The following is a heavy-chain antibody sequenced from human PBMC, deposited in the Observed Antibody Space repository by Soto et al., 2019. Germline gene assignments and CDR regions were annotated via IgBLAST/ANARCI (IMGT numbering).Heavy chain of an antibody. CDR3: AGRSRTIE. D-gene: IGHD1-7*01. Sequence: QVQLQESGPGLVKPSGTLSLTCAVSGGSISSSAWWSWVRQPPGKGLEWIGEIHHSGSTNYDPSLTRRITISVDRSKNQFSLELTSVTAADTAVYYCAGRSRTIEWGQGTQVTVSS. V-gene: IGHV4-4*02. CDR1: GGSISSSAW. J-gene: IGHJ4*02. CDR2: IHHSGST.